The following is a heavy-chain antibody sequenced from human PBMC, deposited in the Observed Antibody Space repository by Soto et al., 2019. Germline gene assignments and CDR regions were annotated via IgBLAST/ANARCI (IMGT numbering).Heavy chain of an antibody. D-gene: IGHD6-19*01. J-gene: IGHJ3*02. V-gene: IGHV1-18*01. CDR3: ARDRDSSAWPPSVAFDI. CDR1: GYTFTSHG. CDR2: VSGYNGHA. Sequence: GASVKVSCTASGYTFTSHGIIRVRQAPGQGLEWMGWVSGYNGHAKYAQKAQGRVTVTTDTSTTTAHMELRSLSSDDTAVYYCARDRDSSAWPPSVAFDIWGQGTMVTVSS.